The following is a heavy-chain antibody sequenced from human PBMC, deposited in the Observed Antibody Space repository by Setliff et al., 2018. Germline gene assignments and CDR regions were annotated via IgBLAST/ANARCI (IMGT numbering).Heavy chain of an antibody. V-gene: IGHV4-39*02. Sequence: PSETLSLTCTVSGGSISSSSYYWGWIRQPPGKGLEWIGSIYYSGSTYYNPSLKSRVTISVDTSKNQFSLKLSSVTAADTAAYYCARDLYSSSSGGFYYYYYYMDVWGKGTTVTVSS. CDR2: IYYSGST. J-gene: IGHJ6*03. CDR1: GGSISSSSYY. CDR3: ARDLYSSSSGGFYYYYYYMDV. D-gene: IGHD6-6*01.